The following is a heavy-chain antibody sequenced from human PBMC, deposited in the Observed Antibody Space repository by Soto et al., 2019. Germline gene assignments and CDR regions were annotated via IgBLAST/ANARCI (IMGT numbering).Heavy chain of an antibody. CDR2: INPSGGST. D-gene: IGHD3-22*01. V-gene: IGHV1-46*01. CDR3: ARASSAYYSYFDY. CDR1: GYTFTSYY. Sequence: GASVKVSCKASGYTFTSYYMHWVRQAPGQGLEWMGIINPSGGSTSYAQKFQGRVTMTRDTSTSTVYMDLSSLSSEDTAVYYCARASSAYYSYFDYWGQGTLVTVSS. J-gene: IGHJ4*02.